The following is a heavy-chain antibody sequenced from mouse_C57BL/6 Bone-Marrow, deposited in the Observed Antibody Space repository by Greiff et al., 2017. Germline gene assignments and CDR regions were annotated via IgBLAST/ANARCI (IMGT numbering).Heavy chain of an antibody. CDR3: TREGVLYYSNYGAMDY. V-gene: IGHV1-15*01. J-gene: IGHJ4*01. CDR1: GYTFTDYE. CDR2: IDPETGGT. D-gene: IGHD2-5*01. Sequence: VQLQQSGAELVRPGASVTLSCKASGYTFTDYEMHWVKQTPVHGLEWIGAIDPETGGTAYNQKFKGKAILTADKSSGTAYMELRSLTSEDSAVYYCTREGVLYYSNYGAMDYWGQGTSVTVSA.